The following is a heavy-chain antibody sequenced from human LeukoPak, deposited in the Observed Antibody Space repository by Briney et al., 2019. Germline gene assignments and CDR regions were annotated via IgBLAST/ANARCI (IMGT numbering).Heavy chain of an antibody. CDR3: ARDRLEGGETFDS. J-gene: IGHJ4*02. CDR2: ITGSSSYI. D-gene: IGHD1-1*01. V-gene: IGHV3-21*01. CDR1: GFSFRSYS. Sequence: PGGSLRLSCAASGFSFRSYSMYWVRQAPGKGLEWVSSITGSSSYISYADSLKGRFTLSRENADNSLFVQINNLRTEDRPGYFCARDRLEGGETFDSWGQGTLVTVSS.